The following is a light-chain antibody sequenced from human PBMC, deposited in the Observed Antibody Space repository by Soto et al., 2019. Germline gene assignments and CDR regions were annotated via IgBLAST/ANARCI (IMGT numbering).Light chain of an antibody. Sequence: DIELTQSPATLSASVGERVTITCRASQSISSWLAWYQQRPGKAPKLLIYDASSLESGVPSRFSGSGSGTEFTLTISSLQPEDFATYYCQQSHSTPPTFGQGTKVDIK. CDR1: QSISSW. J-gene: IGKJ1*01. V-gene: IGKV1-5*01. CDR2: DAS. CDR3: QQSHSTPPT.